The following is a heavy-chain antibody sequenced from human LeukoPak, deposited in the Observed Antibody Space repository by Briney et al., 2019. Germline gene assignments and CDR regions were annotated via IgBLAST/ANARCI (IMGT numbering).Heavy chain of an antibody. CDR2: IKQGGSES. J-gene: IGHJ4*02. D-gene: IGHD1-26*01. Sequence: GGSLRLSCAASGFTFTVYWMTWVRQVPGKGLEWVATIKQGGSESYYVDSVKGRFTISRENAKNSLYLQMDSLRVDDTAVYYCARVGAWELQRVFDYWGQGTLVTVSS. CDR1: GFTFTVYW. CDR3: ARVGAWELQRVFDY. V-gene: IGHV3-7*01.